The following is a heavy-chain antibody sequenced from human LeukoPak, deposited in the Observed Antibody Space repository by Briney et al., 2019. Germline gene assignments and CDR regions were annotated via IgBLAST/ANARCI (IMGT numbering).Heavy chain of an antibody. V-gene: IGHV3-21*04. J-gene: IGHJ3*02. CDR3: AKGGQWLQDAFDI. CDR1: GFTFSSYS. CDR2: ISSSSSYI. D-gene: IGHD6-19*01. Sequence: GGSLRLSCAASGFTFSSYSMNWVRQAPGKGLEWVSSISSSSSYIYSADSVKGRFTISRDNSKNTLYLQMNSLRAEDTAVYYCAKGGQWLQDAFDIWGQGTMVTVSS.